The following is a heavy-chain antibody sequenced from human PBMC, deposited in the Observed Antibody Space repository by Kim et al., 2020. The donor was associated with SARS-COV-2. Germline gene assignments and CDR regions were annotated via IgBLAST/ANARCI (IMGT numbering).Heavy chain of an antibody. CDR2: SSGNT. J-gene: IGHJ4*02. Sequence: SSGNTGYAQKLQGIVTMTWNTSIKTAYMELSSLRSEDTAVYYCARGVIDFWGQGTLVTVSS. CDR3: ARGVIDF. V-gene: IGHV1-8*01.